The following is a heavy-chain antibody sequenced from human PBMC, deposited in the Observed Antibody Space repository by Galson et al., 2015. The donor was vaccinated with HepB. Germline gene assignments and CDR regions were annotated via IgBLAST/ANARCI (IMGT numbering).Heavy chain of an antibody. D-gene: IGHD6-13*01. CDR3: ARDGPSSWQEFLSVYFDY. CDR2: IYYSGST. V-gene: IGHV4-39*07. CDR1: GGSISSSSYY. J-gene: IGHJ4*02. Sequence: TLSLTCTVSGGSISSSSYYWGWIRQPPGKGLEWIGSIYYSGSTYYNPSLKSRVTISVDTSKNQFSLKLSSVTAADTAVYYCARDGPSSWQEFLSVYFDYWGQGTLVTVSS.